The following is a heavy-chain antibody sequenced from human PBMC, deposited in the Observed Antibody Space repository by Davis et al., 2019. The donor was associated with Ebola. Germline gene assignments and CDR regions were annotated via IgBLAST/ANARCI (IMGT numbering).Heavy chain of an antibody. Sequence: GESLKISCNDSGNSFSSHWIGWVRQMPGKGLEWMGIIYTGDSDTRYSPSFRGQVTISADKSSKTAFLQWSSLKASDTAMYYCASLRRTITGMDDGFDIWGQGTMVTVSS. CDR2: IYTGDSDT. J-gene: IGHJ3*02. CDR3: ASLRRTITGMDDGFDI. V-gene: IGHV5-51*01. D-gene: IGHD7-27*01. CDR1: GNSFSSHW.